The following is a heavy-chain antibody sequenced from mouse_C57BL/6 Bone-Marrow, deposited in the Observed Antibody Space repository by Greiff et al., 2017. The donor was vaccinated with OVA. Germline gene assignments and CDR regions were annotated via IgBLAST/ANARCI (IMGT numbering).Heavy chain of an antibody. D-gene: IGHD4-1*01. CDR3: ARCNWDVPWFAY. Sequence: VKLMESGPELVKPGASVKISCKASGYAFSSSWMNWVKQRPGKGLEWIGRIYPGDGDTNYNGKFKGKATLTADKSSSTAYMQLSSLTSEDSAVYFCARCNWDVPWFAYWGQGTLVTVSA. CDR2: IYPGDGDT. J-gene: IGHJ3*01. V-gene: IGHV1-82*01. CDR1: GYAFSSSW.